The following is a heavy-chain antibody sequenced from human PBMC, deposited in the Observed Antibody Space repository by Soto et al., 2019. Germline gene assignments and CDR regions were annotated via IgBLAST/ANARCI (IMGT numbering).Heavy chain of an antibody. D-gene: IGHD1-1*01. CDR1: GGTFSGFA. Sequence: QVQLVQYGHEVKRPASSVKVSCKASGGTFSGFAVSWVRQAPGQGLEWLGASIPFFGTTFYAHKFQGRVTITTDESSNTVYLDLSSLTSEDTALYYCATLASPYSTGTSDSVASHWGQGTLVTVSS. CDR2: SIPFFGTT. V-gene: IGHV1-69*01. CDR3: ATLASPYSTGTSDSVASH. J-gene: IGHJ4*02.